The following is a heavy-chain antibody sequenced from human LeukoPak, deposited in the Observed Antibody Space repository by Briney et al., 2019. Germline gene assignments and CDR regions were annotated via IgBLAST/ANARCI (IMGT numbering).Heavy chain of an antibody. CDR3: ARGTGIAAAVTSLFQY. Sequence: ASVKVSCKASGYTFTGYDMHWVRQAPGQGPEWMGVINTSGGSTSYAQKFQGRVTMTRDTSTSTVYMELSSLRSEDTAVCYCARGTGIAAAVTSLFQYWGQGTLVTVSS. CDR2: INTSGGST. D-gene: IGHD6-13*01. CDR1: GYTFTGYD. V-gene: IGHV1-46*01. J-gene: IGHJ1*01.